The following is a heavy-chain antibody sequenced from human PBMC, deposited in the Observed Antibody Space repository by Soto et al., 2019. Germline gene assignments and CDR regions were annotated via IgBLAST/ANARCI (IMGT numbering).Heavy chain of an antibody. CDR2: ISGSGGST. CDR1: GFTFSSYA. J-gene: IGHJ6*03. V-gene: IGHV3-23*01. D-gene: IGHD2-2*01. CDR3: AKGAYCSSTSCYYFYYYYYMDV. Sequence: GGSLRLSCAASGFTFSSYAMSWVRQAPGKGLEWVSAISGSGGSTYYADSVKGRFTISRDNSKNTLYLQMNSLRAEETAVYYCAKGAYCSSTSCYYFYYYYYMDVWGKGTTVTVSS.